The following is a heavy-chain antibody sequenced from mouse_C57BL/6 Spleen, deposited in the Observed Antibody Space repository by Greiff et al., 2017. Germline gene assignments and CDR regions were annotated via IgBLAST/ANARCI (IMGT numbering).Heavy chain of an antibody. CDR2: IWLDDDK. Sequence: QVQLKVSGPGILQPSQTLSLAFSFSGFSLSTFGMGVGWIRQPSGKGLEWLAHIWLDDDKYYNPALKNRHTISKDTSKNQVFLKIAHVDTADTATYYCARPHYYGREGYAMDYWGQGTSVTGSS. CDR3: ARPHYYGREGYAMDY. CDR1: GFSLSTFGMG. V-gene: IGHV8-8*01. D-gene: IGHD1-1*01. J-gene: IGHJ4*01.